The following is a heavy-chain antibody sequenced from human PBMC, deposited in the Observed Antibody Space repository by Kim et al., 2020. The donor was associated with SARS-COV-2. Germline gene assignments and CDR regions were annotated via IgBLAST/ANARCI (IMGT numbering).Heavy chain of an antibody. CDR2: IYHSGST. J-gene: IGHJ4*02. D-gene: IGHD6-19*01. Sequence: SETLSLTCAVYGGSISSNTWWSWVRQPPGRGLGWSGEIYHSGSTNYNPSLKSRVTISVDTTKNQFSLKLSSVTAADTAVYYCARGKRCIAVAGNGGVFDYWGQGTLVTVSS. CDR3: ARGKRCIAVAGNGGVFDY. CDR1: GGSISSNTW. V-gene: IGHV4-4*02.